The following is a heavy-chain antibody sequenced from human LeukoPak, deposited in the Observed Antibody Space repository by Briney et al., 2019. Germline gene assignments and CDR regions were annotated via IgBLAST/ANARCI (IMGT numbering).Heavy chain of an antibody. Sequence: GGSLRLSCAASGITVSSNFMYWVRQTPGKGLQCVSVLYTDYSAYYADSVEGRFIISRDNSKNTLYLQMDSLRVEDTAVYYCALDYSGSGSYYRDYWGQGTLVTVSS. CDR2: LYTDYSA. J-gene: IGHJ4*02. CDR3: ALDYSGSGSYYRDY. CDR1: GITVSSNF. D-gene: IGHD3-10*01. V-gene: IGHV3-66*01.